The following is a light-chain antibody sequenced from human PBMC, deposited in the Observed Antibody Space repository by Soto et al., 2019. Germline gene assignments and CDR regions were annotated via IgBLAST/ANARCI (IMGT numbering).Light chain of an antibody. Sequence: QSALTQPRSVSVSPGQSVTISCTGTSSDVGGYNYVSWYQQHPGKAPKLMIYDVTKRPSGVPDRFSGSKSGNTASLTISGLQAEDEADYYCCSYAGRYTFYVFGTGTKLTVL. CDR3: CSYAGRYTFYV. J-gene: IGLJ1*01. CDR2: DVT. CDR1: SSDVGGYNY. V-gene: IGLV2-11*01.